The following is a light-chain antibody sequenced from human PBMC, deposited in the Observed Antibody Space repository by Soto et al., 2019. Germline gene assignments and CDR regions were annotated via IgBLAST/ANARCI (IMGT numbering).Light chain of an antibody. Sequence: EIVLTQSPGTLSLSPGERATVSCRASQSVSSSYLAWYQQKPGQAPRLLIYGASSRATGVPDRFSGSGSGTDFTLTISRLEPENFALYYCQQYHTSPLTFGQGTKVDIK. CDR3: QQYHTSPLT. J-gene: IGKJ1*01. V-gene: IGKV3-20*01. CDR2: GAS. CDR1: QSVSSSY.